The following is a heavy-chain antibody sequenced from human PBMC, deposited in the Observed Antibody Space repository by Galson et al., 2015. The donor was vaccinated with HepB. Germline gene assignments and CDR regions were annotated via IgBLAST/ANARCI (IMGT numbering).Heavy chain of an antibody. CDR3: ARIPTWIQLWNDSDY. CDR2: IYYSGST. J-gene: IGHJ4*02. V-gene: IGHV4-31*03. Sequence: TLSLTCTVSGGSISSGGYYWSWIRQHPGKGLEWIGYIYYSGSTYYNPSLKSRVTISVDTSKNQFSLKLSSVTAADTAVYYCARIPTWIQLWNDSDYWGQGTLVTVSS. CDR1: GGSISSGGYY. D-gene: IGHD5-18*01.